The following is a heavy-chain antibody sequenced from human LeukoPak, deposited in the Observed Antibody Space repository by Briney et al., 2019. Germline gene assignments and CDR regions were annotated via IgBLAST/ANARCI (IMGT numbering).Heavy chain of an antibody. CDR2: INPNSGGT. Sequence: ASVKVSCKASGYTFTGYYMHWVRQAPGQGLEWMGWINPNSGGTNYAQKFQGRVTMTRDTSISTAYMELSRLRSDDTAVYYCARGDIVVVPAAPWGNTYYYGMDVWGQGTTVPSP. J-gene: IGHJ6*02. D-gene: IGHD2-2*01. V-gene: IGHV1-2*02. CDR3: ARGDIVVVPAAPWGNTYYYGMDV. CDR1: GYTFTGYY.